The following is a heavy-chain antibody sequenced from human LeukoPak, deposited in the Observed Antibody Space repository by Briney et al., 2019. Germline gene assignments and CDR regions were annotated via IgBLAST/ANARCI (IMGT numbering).Heavy chain of an antibody. CDR1: GFTFSSYA. J-gene: IGHJ6*02. CDR3: ARKDDYDILTGYYLAYYYYGMDV. D-gene: IGHD3-9*01. V-gene: IGHV3-30-3*01. Sequence: GRSLRLSCAASGFTFSSYAMHWVRQAPGKGLEWVAVISYDGSNKYYADSVKGRFTISRDNSKNTLYLQMNSLRAEGTAVYYCARKDDYDILTGYYLAYYYYGMDVWGQGTTVTVSS. CDR2: ISYDGSNK.